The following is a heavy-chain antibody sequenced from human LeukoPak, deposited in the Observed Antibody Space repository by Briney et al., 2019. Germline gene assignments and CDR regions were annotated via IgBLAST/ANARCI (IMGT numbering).Heavy chain of an antibody. Sequence: SQTLSLTCTVSGGSISSGGYYWSWIRQHPGKGLEWIGYIHYSGSTYYNPSLKSRVTISVDTSKNQFSLKLSSVTAADTAVYYCARSSTVTTPYYYYYGMDVWGKGTTVTVSS. CDR1: GGSISSGGYY. J-gene: IGHJ6*04. CDR3: ARSSTVTTPYYYYYGMDV. D-gene: IGHD4-17*01. CDR2: IHYSGST. V-gene: IGHV4-31*03.